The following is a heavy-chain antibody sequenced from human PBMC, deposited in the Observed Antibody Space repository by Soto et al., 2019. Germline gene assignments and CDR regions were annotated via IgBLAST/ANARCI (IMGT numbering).Heavy chain of an antibody. J-gene: IGHJ4*02. CDR2: IWHDGSNK. Sequence: QVQLVESGGGVVQPGRSLRLSCAASGFTFSSYGMHWVRQAPGKGLEWVAVIWHDGSNKYYADSVKGRFTISRDNSQNTLYLQMNSLRAEDTAVYYCARYLQLWLLDYWGQGTLVTVSS. CDR1: GFTFSSYG. V-gene: IGHV3-33*01. D-gene: IGHD5-18*01. CDR3: ARYLQLWLLDY.